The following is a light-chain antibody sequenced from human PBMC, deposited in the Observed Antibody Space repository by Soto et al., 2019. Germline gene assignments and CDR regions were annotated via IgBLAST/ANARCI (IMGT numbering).Light chain of an antibody. CDR1: SSDVGGYNY. CDR2: EVS. Sequence: QSVLTQPPSASGSPGQSVTISCTGTSSDVGGYNYVSWYQQHPGKAPKLMIYEVSKRPSGVPDRFSGSKSGNTASLTVSGLHAEDEADYYCSSYVGSNNLGVVFGGGTKVTVL. CDR3: SSYVGSNNLGVV. J-gene: IGLJ2*01. V-gene: IGLV2-8*01.